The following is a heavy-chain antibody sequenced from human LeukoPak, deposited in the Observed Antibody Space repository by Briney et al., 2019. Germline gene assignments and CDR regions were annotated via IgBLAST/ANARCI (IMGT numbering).Heavy chain of an antibody. CDR3: AKDGDYGLYY. CDR2: ISYDGSNK. CDR1: GFTFSSYG. D-gene: IGHD4-17*01. J-gene: IGHJ4*02. Sequence: PGGSLRLSCAASGFTFSSYGMHWVRQAPGKGLEWVAVISYDGSNKYYADSVKGRFAISRDNSKNKLYLQMNSLRAEDTAVYYCAKDGDYGLYYWGQETLVTVSS. V-gene: IGHV3-30*18.